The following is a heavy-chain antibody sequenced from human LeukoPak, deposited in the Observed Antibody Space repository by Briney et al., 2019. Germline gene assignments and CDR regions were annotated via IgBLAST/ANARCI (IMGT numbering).Heavy chain of an antibody. D-gene: IGHD6-13*01. CDR1: GGSFSGYY. Sequence: PSETLSLTCAVYGGSFSGYYWSWIRQPPGKGLEWIGEINHSGSTNYNPSLKSRVTISVDTSKNQFSLKLSSVTAADTAVYYCATSQQLPPTPFDYWGQGTLVTVSS. J-gene: IGHJ4*02. CDR3: ATSQQLPPTPFDY. V-gene: IGHV4-34*01. CDR2: INHSGST.